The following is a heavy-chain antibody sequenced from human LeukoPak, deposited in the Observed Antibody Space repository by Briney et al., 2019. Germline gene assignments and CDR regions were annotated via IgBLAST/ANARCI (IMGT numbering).Heavy chain of an antibody. CDR3: AKDRGGAYYESSVDI. CDR1: GYSFSNYG. V-gene: IGHV3-30*18. D-gene: IGHD3-22*01. J-gene: IGHJ3*02. Sequence: PGGTLRLSRAASGYSFSNYGIHWVRQAPGKGLERVAVISYDGNSKYYADSVKGRFTISRDNSKNTLYLQMNSLRAEDTAVYYCAKDRGGAYYESSVDIWGQGTMVTVSS. CDR2: ISYDGNSK.